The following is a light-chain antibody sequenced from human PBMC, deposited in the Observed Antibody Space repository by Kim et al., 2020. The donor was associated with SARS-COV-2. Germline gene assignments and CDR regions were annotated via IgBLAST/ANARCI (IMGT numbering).Light chain of an antibody. CDR1: SGSVTSNY. CDR3: QTYDSSNQGV. V-gene: IGLV6-57*02. CDR2: EDV. Sequence: NSMLTQPHSVSGSPGQTVTISCTGSSGSVTSNYVQWYQQRPGSAPTTVIYEDVERPSGVPDRFSGSIDRSSNSASLTITGLRPEDEADYYCQTYDSSNQGVFGGGTQLTVL. J-gene: IGLJ3*02.